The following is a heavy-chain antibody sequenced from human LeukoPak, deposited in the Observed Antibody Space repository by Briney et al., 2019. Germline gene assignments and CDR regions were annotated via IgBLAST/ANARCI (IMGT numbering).Heavy chain of an antibody. V-gene: IGHV3-66*01. J-gene: IGHJ6*02. CDR3: ARDRFTVLRGVPPIGYYGMDV. CDR1: GVTVGTNS. D-gene: IGHD3-10*01. CDR2: IYSGGST. Sequence: PGGSLRLSCAASGVTVGTNSMSWVRQSPGKGLQWVSVIYSGGSTYYADSVSGRFTISRDNSRNSLLLQMNSLRAEDTAVYYCARDRFTVLRGVPPIGYYGMDVWGQGTTVTVSS.